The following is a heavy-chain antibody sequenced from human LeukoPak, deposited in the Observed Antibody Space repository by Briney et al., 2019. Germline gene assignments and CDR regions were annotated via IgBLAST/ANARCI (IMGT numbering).Heavy chain of an antibody. CDR2: ISSSGSTI. CDR3: AKTGTTSLGEVDY. D-gene: IGHD1-1*01. V-gene: IGHV3-48*03. J-gene: IGHJ4*02. CDR1: GFTFSSYE. Sequence: PGGSLRLSRAASGFTFSSYEMNWVRQAPGKGLEWVSYISSSGSTIYYADSVKGRFTISRDNAKNSLYLQMNSLRAEDTALYYCAKTGTTSLGEVDYWGQGTLVTVSS.